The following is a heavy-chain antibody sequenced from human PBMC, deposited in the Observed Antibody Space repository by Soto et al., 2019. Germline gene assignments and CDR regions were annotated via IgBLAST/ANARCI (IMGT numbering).Heavy chain of an antibody. CDR2: ISAYNGNT. D-gene: IGHD3-10*01. CDR1: GYTFTSYG. J-gene: IGHJ4*02. Sequence: ASVKVSCKASGYTFTSYGISWVRQAPGQGLEWMGWISAYNGNTNYAQKLQGRVTMTTDTSTSTAYMEPRSLRAEDTAIYYCAKKVNSGSGSQYFDYWGQGTLVTVSS. V-gene: IGHV1-18*01. CDR3: AKKVNSGSGSQYFDY.